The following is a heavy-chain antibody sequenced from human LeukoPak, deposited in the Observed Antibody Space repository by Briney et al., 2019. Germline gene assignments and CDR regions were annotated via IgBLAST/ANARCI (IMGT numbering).Heavy chain of an antibody. D-gene: IGHD3-10*01. V-gene: IGHV3-23*01. Sequence: PGGSLRLSCAASGFTVSSNYMSWVRQAPGKGLEWVSGISSSGGSTYYADSVKGRFTISRDNSKNTLYLQMNSLRAEDTAVYHCAKDGSYWYFDLWGRGALVTVSS. J-gene: IGHJ2*01. CDR2: ISSSGGST. CDR1: GFTVSSNY. CDR3: AKDGSYWYFDL.